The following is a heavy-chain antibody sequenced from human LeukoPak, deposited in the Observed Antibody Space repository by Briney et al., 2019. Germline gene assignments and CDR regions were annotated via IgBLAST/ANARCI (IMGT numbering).Heavy chain of an antibody. D-gene: IGHD3-10*02. CDR3: AELGITMIGGV. J-gene: IGHJ6*04. CDR2: ISTSSIYI. Sequence: GGSLRLSCAASGFTFSNYRMNWVRQAPGKGLEWVSSISTSSIYIYYADSLKGRFTISRDNAKNSLYLQMNSLRAEDTAVYYCAELGITMIGGVWGKGTTVTISS. CDR1: GFTFSNYR. V-gene: IGHV3-21*01.